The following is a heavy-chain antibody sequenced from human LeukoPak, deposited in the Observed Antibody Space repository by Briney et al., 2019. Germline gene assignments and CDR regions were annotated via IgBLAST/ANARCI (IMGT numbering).Heavy chain of an antibody. J-gene: IGHJ4*02. CDR3: AKHSGYISDWIDY. D-gene: IGHD6-25*01. Sequence: GSLRLSCAASGFTFSSYAMSWVRQAPGKGLEWVSSITYTDVNTYYADSVKGRLTISRDNSKDTLCLQMNSLRAEDTAVYYCAKHSGYISDWIDYWGQGTLVTVSS. CDR1: GFTFSSYA. CDR2: ITYTDVNT. V-gene: IGHV3-23*01.